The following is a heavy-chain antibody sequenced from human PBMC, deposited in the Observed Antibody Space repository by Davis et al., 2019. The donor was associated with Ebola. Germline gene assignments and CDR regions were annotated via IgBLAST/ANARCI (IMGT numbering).Heavy chain of an antibody. Sequence: GESLKISCAASGFTFSSYWMHWVRQAPGKGLVWVSRINSDGSSTSYADFVKGRFTISRDNAKNSLYLQMNSLRAEDTAVYYCARDPLGYCSGGSCPPFLTKYGMDVWGQGTTVTISS. V-gene: IGHV3-74*01. CDR2: INSDGSST. D-gene: IGHD2-15*01. J-gene: IGHJ6*02. CDR3: ARDPLGYCSGGSCPPFLTKYGMDV. CDR1: GFTFSSYW.